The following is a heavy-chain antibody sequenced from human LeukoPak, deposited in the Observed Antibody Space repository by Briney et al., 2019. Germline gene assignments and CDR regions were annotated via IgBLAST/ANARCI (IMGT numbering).Heavy chain of an antibody. CDR3: AKDLYSNYGPADY. CDR2: INGGGVNT. J-gene: IGHJ4*02. Sequence: GGSLRLPCAASGFTFSSYAMSWVRQAPGKGLEWVSTINGGGVNTHYADSVGGRFTISRDNSKNTLFLQMNSLRDEDTAVYYCAKDLYSNYGPADYWGQGNLVTVSS. CDR1: GFTFSSYA. V-gene: IGHV3-23*01. D-gene: IGHD4-11*01.